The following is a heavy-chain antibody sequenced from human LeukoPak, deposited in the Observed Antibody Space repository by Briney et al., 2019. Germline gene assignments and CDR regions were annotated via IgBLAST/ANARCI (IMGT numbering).Heavy chain of an antibody. CDR1: GYTFTGYY. CDR3: ARVIHRAGGIDY. CDR2: INPNSGGT. V-gene: IGHV1-2*02. J-gene: IGHJ4*02. D-gene: IGHD3-16*01. Sequence: ASVKVSCKASGYTFTGYYMHWVRQAPGQGLEWMGWINPNSGGTNYAQKFQGRVTMTRDTSISTANMELSRLRSDDTAVYYCARVIHRAGGIDYWGQGTLVTVSS.